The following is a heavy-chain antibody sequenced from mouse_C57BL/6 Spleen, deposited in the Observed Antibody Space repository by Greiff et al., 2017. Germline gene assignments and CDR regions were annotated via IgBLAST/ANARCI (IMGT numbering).Heavy chain of an antibody. CDR1: GYSFTSYY. J-gene: IGHJ3*01. V-gene: IGHV1-66*01. Sequence: QVQLKQSGPELVKPGASVKISCKASGYSFTSYYIHWVNQRPGQGLEWIGWIYPGSGNTKYNENFKGKASLTADTTSSTAYMHLSRLASEDTAVYYCAGGGFPYWGQGTLVTVSA. CDR3: AGGGFPY. CDR2: IYPGSGNT.